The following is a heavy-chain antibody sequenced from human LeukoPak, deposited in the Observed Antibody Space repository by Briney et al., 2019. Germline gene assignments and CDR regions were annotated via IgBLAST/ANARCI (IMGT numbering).Heavy chain of an antibody. D-gene: IGHD3-10*01. CDR2: LNTGGNST. CDR1: GFNFSNYW. V-gene: IGHV3-74*01. Sequence: GGSLRLSCTASGFNFSNYWMHWVRQAPGKGLVWVSRLNTGGNSTIYADSVKGRFIISRDNAKSTLYLQMNSLRADETGVYYCTREGAYDSGTYGAGDYWGQGTLVTVSS. CDR3: TREGAYDSGTYGAGDY. J-gene: IGHJ4*02.